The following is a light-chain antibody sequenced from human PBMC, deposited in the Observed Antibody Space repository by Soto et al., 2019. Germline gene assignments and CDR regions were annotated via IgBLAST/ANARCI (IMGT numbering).Light chain of an antibody. J-gene: IGKJ5*01. CDR3: QQRGDWPPIT. CDR2: NAS. Sequence: XXPGEXATVXXRXSQSVSTFLAWFQQKPGQPPPLLLYNASNTTTGIPPTFSGSRSGTDFTLTISSLEPEDFAVYYCQQRGDWPPITVGQGTLVEIK. V-gene: IGKV3-11*01. CDR1: QSVSTF.